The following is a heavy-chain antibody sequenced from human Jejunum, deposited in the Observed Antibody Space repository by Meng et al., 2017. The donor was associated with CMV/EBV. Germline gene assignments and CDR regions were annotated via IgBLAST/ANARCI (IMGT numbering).Heavy chain of an antibody. Sequence: QVSGRGRGGHLQPLSLTCTAFRCFISSGNYYLSWIRQPPGKGLEWIGCIYYSGSTYYNPSLKGRVTISVDTSKNQFSLNLSSVTAADTAVYYCARGQRSYSGSYPEWFDPWGQGTLVTVSS. CDR2: IYYSGST. D-gene: IGHD1-26*01. CDR1: RCFISSGNYY. V-gene: IGHV4-30-4*01. J-gene: IGHJ5*02. CDR3: ARGQRSYSGSYPEWFDP.